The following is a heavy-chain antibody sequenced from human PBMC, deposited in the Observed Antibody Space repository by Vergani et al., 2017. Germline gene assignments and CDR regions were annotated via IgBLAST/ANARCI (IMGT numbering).Heavy chain of an antibody. CDR3: ARHSRAHCVSTSCYWPLPLRY. CDR2: IYHSGNT. D-gene: IGHD2-2*01. CDR1: FDSIRNLY. Sequence: QVQLQESGPGLVKSSETLSLTCSVSFDSIRNLYCNWIRQPPGKGLEWIATIYHSGNTYYNPSLKSRVTISVDTSRNHFSLNLTSVTAADTAMYYCARHSRAHCVSTSCYWPLPLRYWGQGALVTVSS. J-gene: IGHJ4*02. V-gene: IGHV4-38-2*02.